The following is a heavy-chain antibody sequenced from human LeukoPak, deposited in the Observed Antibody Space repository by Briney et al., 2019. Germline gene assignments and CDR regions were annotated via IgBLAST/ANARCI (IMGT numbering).Heavy chain of an antibody. V-gene: IGHV3-11*06. CDR2: ISSSSSYT. CDR3: ARGRDYYDTNYFDY. J-gene: IGHJ4*02. Sequence: GGSLRLSCAASGFTFGDYYMSWIRQAPGKGLEWVSYISSSSSYTNYADSVKGRFTISRDNAKNSLYLQMNSLRAEDTAVYYCARGRDYYDTNYFDYWGQGTLVTVSS. CDR1: GFTFGDYY. D-gene: IGHD3-22*01.